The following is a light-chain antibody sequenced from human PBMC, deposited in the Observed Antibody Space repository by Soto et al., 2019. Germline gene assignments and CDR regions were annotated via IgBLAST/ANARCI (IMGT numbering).Light chain of an antibody. CDR3: QQYYSFPIT. J-gene: IGKJ5*01. Sequence: DIQMTHPPSPGSGSVGDRATITCRASQGISSWLAWYQQKPGKAPKLLIYAASTVQSGVPSRCSGSGSGTDFPLTISCLQSEDFATYYCQQYYSFPITFGQGTRLEIK. V-gene: IGKV1-12*01. CDR1: QGISSW. CDR2: AAS.